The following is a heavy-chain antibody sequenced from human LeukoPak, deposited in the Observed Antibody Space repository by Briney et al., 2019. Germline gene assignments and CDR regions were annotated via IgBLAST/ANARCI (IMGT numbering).Heavy chain of an antibody. J-gene: IGHJ3*02. CDR3: AKRQKWLSGAFDI. CDR2: ISGSGGST. Sequence: GGSLRLSCAASGFTFSSYAMSWVRQAPGKGLEWVSAISGSGGSTYYADSVKGRFTISRDNSKNTLYLQMSSLRAEDTAVYYCAKRQKWLSGAFDIWGQGTMVTVSS. D-gene: IGHD3-22*01. V-gene: IGHV3-23*01. CDR1: GFTFSSYA.